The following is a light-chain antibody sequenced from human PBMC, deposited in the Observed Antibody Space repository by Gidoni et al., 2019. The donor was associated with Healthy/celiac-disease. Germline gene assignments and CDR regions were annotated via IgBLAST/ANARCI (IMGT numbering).Light chain of an antibody. J-gene: IGLJ3*02. Sequence: QSVLTQPPSVSAAPGQKVTISCSGSSSNIGNSYVSWYQQLPGTAPKLLIYDNNKRPSGIPDRFSGSKSGTSATLDITGLQTGDEADYYCGTWDSSLSAWVFGGGTKLTVL. V-gene: IGLV1-51*01. CDR1: SSNIGNSY. CDR3: GTWDSSLSAWV. CDR2: DNN.